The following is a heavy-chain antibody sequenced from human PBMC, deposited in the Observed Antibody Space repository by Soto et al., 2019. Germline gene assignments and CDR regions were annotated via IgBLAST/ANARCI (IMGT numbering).Heavy chain of an antibody. CDR1: GFTFSDFD. V-gene: IGHV3-30*18. Sequence: QVHLVESGGGVVQPGRSLRLSCAASGFTFSDFDMHWVRQAPGEGLEWVAVVSYRGNTHYYADSVRGRFTISRDNSNNMLYVQMDDLRLDDTGVYYCVKEAHRASRREYWGQGTLVIVSS. CDR2: VSYRGNTH. D-gene: IGHD6-6*01. J-gene: IGHJ4*02. CDR3: VKEAHRASRREY.